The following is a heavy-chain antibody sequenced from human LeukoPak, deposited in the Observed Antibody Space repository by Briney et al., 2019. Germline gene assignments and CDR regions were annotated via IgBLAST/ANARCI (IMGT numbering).Heavy chain of an antibody. D-gene: IGHD1-26*01. CDR1: GGSISSGDYY. Sequence: PSQTLSLTCTVSGGSISSGDYYWSWIRQPPGKGLEWIGYIYYSGSTNYNPSLKSRVTISVDTSKNQFSLKLSSVTAADTAVYYCARLQWELYAFDIWGQGTMVTVSS. CDR3: ARLQWELYAFDI. V-gene: IGHV4-61*08. J-gene: IGHJ3*02. CDR2: IYYSGST.